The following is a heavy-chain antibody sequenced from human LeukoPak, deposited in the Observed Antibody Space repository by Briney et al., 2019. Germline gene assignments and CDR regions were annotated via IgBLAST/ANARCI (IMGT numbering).Heavy chain of an antibody. D-gene: IGHD2-2*01. Sequence: ASVKVSCKASGYTFTGYYMHWVRQAPGQGLEWVGRIIPILGIANYAQKFQGRVTITADKSTSTAYVELSSLRSEDTAVYYCARVVVPAAKVPWFDPWGQGTLVTVSS. V-gene: IGHV1-69*04. CDR3: ARVVVPAAKVPWFDP. CDR2: IIPILGIA. CDR1: GYTFTGYY. J-gene: IGHJ5*02.